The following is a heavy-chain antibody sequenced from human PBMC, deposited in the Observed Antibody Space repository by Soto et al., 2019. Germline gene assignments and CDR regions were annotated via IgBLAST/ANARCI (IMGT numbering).Heavy chain of an antibody. J-gene: IGHJ4*02. CDR1: GYTFTSYG. V-gene: IGHV1-18*01. CDR2: ISAYNGNT. CDR3: ARDEVVVAAVEGALDY. Sequence: QVQLVQSGAEVKKPGASVKVSCKASGYTFTSYGISWVRQAPGQGLEWMGWISAYNGNTNYAQKLQGRVTMTTDTSTSTAYKELRSLRSDDTAVYYCARDEVVVAAVEGALDYWGQGTLVTVSS. D-gene: IGHD2-15*01.